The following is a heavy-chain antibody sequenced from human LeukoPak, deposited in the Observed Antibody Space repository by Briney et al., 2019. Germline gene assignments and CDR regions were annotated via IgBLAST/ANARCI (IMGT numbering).Heavy chain of an antibody. V-gene: IGHV3-74*01. CDR1: GFTFSNYW. CDR3: ARDRGY. J-gene: IGHJ4*02. Sequence: GGSLRLSCAASGFTFSNYWMHWVRQAPGKGLVWVSRIKSDGSSTSYADSVKGRFTISRDNAKNTVYLQMNSLRAEDTAVYYCARDRGYWGQGTLVTVSS. CDR2: IKSDGSST.